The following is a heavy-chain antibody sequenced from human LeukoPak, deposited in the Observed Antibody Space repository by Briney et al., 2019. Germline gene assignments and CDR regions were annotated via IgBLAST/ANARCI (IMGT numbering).Heavy chain of an antibody. CDR1: GFTFSSYW. CDR3: ARDRGFEYSDTGSFDY. Sequence: GASLRLSCAASGFTFSSYWMSWVRQAPGKGLEWVANIKQDGSDKYYVDSVKGRFTISRDNAENSLYLQMNSLRAEDTAVYYCARDRGFEYSDTGSFDYWGQGTLVTVSS. V-gene: IGHV3-7*01. CDR2: IKQDGSDK. D-gene: IGHD6-6*01. J-gene: IGHJ4*02.